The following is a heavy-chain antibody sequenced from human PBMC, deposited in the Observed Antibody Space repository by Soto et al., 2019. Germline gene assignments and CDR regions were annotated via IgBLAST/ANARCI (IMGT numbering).Heavy chain of an antibody. V-gene: IGHV3-13*05. J-gene: IGHJ6*02. CDR3: ARTDRDFDGLDV. Sequence: EVQLVESGGGLVQPGGSLRLSCEASGFNFRNYDMHWVRQGTGKGLEWVSGISAAGDPDYADSVEGRFTISRENAQNSFFLQMNSLRVGDTAVYYCARTDRDFDGLDVWGQGTTVIVSS. CDR1: GFNFRNYD. CDR2: ISAAGDP.